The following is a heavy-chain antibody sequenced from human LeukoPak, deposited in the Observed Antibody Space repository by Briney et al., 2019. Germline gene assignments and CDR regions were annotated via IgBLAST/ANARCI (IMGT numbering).Heavy chain of an antibody. CDR2: IIPILGIA. CDR3: ARARFLEWLDP. D-gene: IGHD3-3*01. J-gene: IGHJ5*02. Sequence: ASVKVSCKASGGTFSSYAISWVRQAPGQGLEWMGRIIPILGIANYAQKFQGRVTITADKSTGTAYMELSSLRSEDTAVYYCARARFLEWLDPWGQGTLVTVSS. CDR1: GGTFSSYA. V-gene: IGHV1-69*04.